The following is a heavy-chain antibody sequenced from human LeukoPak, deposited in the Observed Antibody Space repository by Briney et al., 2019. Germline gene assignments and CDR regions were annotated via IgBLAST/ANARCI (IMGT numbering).Heavy chain of an antibody. V-gene: IGHV4-4*07. CDR1: GGSMSSYF. CDR2: IFGSGSA. CDR3: AREGDTSGYHYWFDQ. J-gene: IGHJ5*02. D-gene: IGHD3-22*01. Sequence: SETLSLTCTVSGGSMSSYFWSWVRQPAGKGLEWLGRIFGSGSANYNPALNGRVTVSIDTSNNQFSLKLNSVTAADTAVYYCAREGDTSGYHYWFDQWGQGTLVTV.